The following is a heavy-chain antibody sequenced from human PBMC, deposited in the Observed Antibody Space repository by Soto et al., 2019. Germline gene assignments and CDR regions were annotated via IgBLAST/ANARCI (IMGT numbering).Heavy chain of an antibody. J-gene: IGHJ4*02. V-gene: IGHV1-18*01. CDR1: GYTFSSYS. CDR2: ISAYNGNT. Sequence: ASVKVSCKASGYTFSSYSISWVRQAPGQGLEWMGWISAYNGNTNYAQKLQGRVTMTTDTSTNTAYMELRSLRPDDTAVYYCAGGNYYESSGYLEPPDYWGQGTLVTVAS. CDR3: AGGNYYESSGYLEPPDY. D-gene: IGHD3-22*01.